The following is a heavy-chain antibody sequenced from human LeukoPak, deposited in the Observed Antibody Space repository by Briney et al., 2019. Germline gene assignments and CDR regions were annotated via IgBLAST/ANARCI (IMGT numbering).Heavy chain of an antibody. V-gene: IGHV3-7*01. J-gene: IGHJ4*02. CDR1: GFTFSSYW. D-gene: IGHD6-13*01. CDR3: ARDAIAAAGEAPIDY. Sequence: GGFLRLSCAASGFTFSSYWMSWVRQAPGKGLEWVANIKQDGSEKYYVDSVKGRFTISRDNAKNSLYLQMNSLRAEDTAVYYCARDAIAAAGEAPIDYWGQGTLVTVSS. CDR2: IKQDGSEK.